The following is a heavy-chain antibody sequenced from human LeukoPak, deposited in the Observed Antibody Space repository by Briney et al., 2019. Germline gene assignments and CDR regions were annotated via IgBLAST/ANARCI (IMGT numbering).Heavy chain of an antibody. CDR3: ARDISDAFDI. CDR1: GFTFSTYW. J-gene: IGHJ3*02. V-gene: IGHV3-74*01. D-gene: IGHD3-9*01. CDR2: LNSDGSST. Sequence: PGGSLRLSCAASGFTFSTYWMHWVRQAPGKGLVWVSCLNSDGSSTSYADSVKGRFTISRDNAKNTLYPQMNSLRAEDTAVYYCARDISDAFDIWGQGTMVTVSS.